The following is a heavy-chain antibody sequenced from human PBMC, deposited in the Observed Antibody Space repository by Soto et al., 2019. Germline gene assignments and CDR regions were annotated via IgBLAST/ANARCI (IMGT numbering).Heavy chain of an antibody. CDR3: ARSSPYIVVRKPTGNQDYYGMDV. Sequence: QVQLVQSGAEVKKPGSSVKVFCKASGGTFSNYTISWVRQAPGQGLDWRGGIIPVFGTTDYEQKFQGRVTITADGSTSTAYMKLSSLRSADTAVYYCARSSPYIVVRKPTGNQDYYGMDVWGQGTTVTVSS. J-gene: IGHJ6*02. D-gene: IGHD2-2*01. CDR1: GGTFSNYT. CDR2: IIPVFGTT. V-gene: IGHV1-69*01.